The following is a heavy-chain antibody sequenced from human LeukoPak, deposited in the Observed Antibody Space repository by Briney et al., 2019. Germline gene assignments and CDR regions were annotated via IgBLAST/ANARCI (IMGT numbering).Heavy chain of an antibody. V-gene: IGHV4-34*01. CDR2: IKHSGCT. D-gene: IGHD6-19*01. J-gene: IGHJ4*02. CDR1: GRSFSGYY. CDR3: ARGQWLDNY. Sequence: PSDTLSLTCAVYGRSFSGYYWSWIRQPPGKGLEWIGEIKHSGCTNYNPSIKSRVTISVDTSKNQFSLKLSSVTVADTAVYYCARGQWLDNYWGQGTLVTVSS.